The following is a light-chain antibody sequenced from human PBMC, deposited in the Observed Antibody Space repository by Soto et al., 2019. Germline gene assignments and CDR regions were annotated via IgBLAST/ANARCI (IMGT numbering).Light chain of an antibody. CDR1: QGINSW. V-gene: IGKV1D-16*01. CDR3: QQYNIYPLT. Sequence: DVQMTQSPSSLSASVGDRVTITCRASQGINSWLAWYQQKPEKAPKSLIYAASSLQTGVPSRFSGSEYGQDFTLTISNLQPEDSATYSCQQYNIYPLTFGGGTKVEIK. CDR2: AAS. J-gene: IGKJ4*01.